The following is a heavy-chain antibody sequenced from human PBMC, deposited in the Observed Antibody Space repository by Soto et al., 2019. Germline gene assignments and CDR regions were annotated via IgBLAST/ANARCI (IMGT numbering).Heavy chain of an antibody. D-gene: IGHD3-22*01. V-gene: IGHV4-61*01. Sequence: SETLSLTCTVPGASVSSSSYYWSWIRQPPGKGLEWSGYIYYSGSTNYNPSLKSRVTISVDTSKNQFSLKLSSVTAADTAVYYCARNSKGKYYYGMDVWGRGTTVTVSS. CDR3: ARNSKGKYYYGMDV. J-gene: IGHJ6*02. CDR2: IYYSGST. CDR1: GASVSSSSYY.